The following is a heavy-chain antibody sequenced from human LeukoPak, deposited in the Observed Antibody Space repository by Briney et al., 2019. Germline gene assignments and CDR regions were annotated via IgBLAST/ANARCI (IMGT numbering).Heavy chain of an antibody. J-gene: IGHJ4*02. CDR3: GIITLDYYFDY. D-gene: IGHD3-22*01. CDR1: GFTFRTYA. Sequence: GGSLRLSCAASGFTFRTYAMHWVRQAPGKGLEWVSSISSSSSYIYYADSVKGRFTISRDNAKNSLYLQMNSLRAEDTAVYYCGIITLDYYFDYWGQGTLVTVSS. CDR2: ISSSSSYI. V-gene: IGHV3-21*01.